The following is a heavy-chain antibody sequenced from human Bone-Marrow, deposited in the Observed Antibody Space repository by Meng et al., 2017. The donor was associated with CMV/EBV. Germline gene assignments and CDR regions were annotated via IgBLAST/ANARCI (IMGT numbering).Heavy chain of an antibody. CDR1: GFTLSSYV. J-gene: IGHJ4*02. V-gene: IGHV3-30-3*01. CDR3: ARPYNSVDFWNGYSFYLDY. CDR2: ISSDGSNK. Sequence: GGSLRLSCAASGFTLSSYVMHWVRQAPGKGLEFVAVISSDGSNKYYAASVKGRFTISRDNSKNTLYLQLDSWRPEDTAVYYCARPYNSVDFWNGYSFYLDYWGQGVLATFSS. D-gene: IGHD3-3*01.